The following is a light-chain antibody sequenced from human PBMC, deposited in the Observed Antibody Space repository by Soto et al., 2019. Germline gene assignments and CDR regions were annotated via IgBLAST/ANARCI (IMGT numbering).Light chain of an antibody. CDR1: QGIRSW. Sequence: DIQMTQSPSSLSASVGDRVTITCRASQGIRSWLAWYQQKPGKAPKPLIYDASSLQSGVPSRFSGSASGTDFALTISSLQPEDAATYYCQQYNLYPLTFGGGTKVEIK. J-gene: IGKJ4*01. CDR3: QQYNLYPLT. CDR2: DAS. V-gene: IGKV1D-16*01.